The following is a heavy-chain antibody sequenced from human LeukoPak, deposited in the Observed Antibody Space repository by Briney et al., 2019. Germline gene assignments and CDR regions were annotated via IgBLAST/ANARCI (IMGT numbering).Heavy chain of an antibody. V-gene: IGHV4-34*01. CDR1: GGSFSGYY. J-gene: IGHJ4*02. D-gene: IGHD5-24*01. CDR2: INHSGST. Sequence: SETLSRTCAVYGGSFSGYYWSWIRQPPGKGLEWIGEINHSGSTNYNPSLKSRVTISVDTSKNQFSLKLSSVTAADTAVYYCARGSRDGYNLGYYFDYWGQGTLVTVS. CDR3: ARGSRDGYNLGYYFDY.